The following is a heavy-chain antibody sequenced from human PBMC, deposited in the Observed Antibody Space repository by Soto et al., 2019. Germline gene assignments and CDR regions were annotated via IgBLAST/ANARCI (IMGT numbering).Heavy chain of an antibody. CDR2: IIPIFGTA. Sequence: SVKVSCKASGGTFSSYAISWVRQAPGQGLEWMGGIIPIFGTANYAQKFQGRVTITADKSTSTAYMELSSLRSEDTAVYYCASRSPQSPRSGSTIFGVVLTPPYYYYGMDVWGQGTTVTVSS. CDR3: ASRSPQSPRSGSTIFGVVLTPPYYYYGMDV. V-gene: IGHV1-69*06. J-gene: IGHJ6*02. CDR1: GGTFSSYA. D-gene: IGHD3-3*01.